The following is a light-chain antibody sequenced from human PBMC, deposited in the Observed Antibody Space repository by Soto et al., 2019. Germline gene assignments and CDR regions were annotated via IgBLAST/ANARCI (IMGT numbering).Light chain of an antibody. J-gene: IGLJ2*01. V-gene: IGLV2-23*02. CDR3: SSYAGRATYV. Sequence: QSALTQPASVSGSPGQSITISCTGPSSDVGSYNLVSWYQQYPGKAPKLIIFEVFKRPSGVSHRFSGSKSGNTASLTISGLQAEDEANYYCSSYAGRATYVFGGGTKVTVL. CDR2: EVF. CDR1: SSDVGSYNL.